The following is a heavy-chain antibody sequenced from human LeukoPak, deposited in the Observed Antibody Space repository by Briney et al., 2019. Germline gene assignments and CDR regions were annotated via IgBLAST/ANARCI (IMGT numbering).Heavy chain of an antibody. CDR2: TSYDERNK. Sequence: GRSLRLSCAASGCTFSSHDMHWVRQARGKGLEWVAATSYDERNKYYGDSVRGRFTISRDNSKNTLYLQMNSLRVEDTAVYYCARGWDNNDSSGYSAWGQGTLVTVSS. D-gene: IGHD3-22*01. CDR1: GCTFSSHD. CDR3: ARGWDNNDSSGYSA. V-gene: IGHV3-30*04. J-gene: IGHJ4*02.